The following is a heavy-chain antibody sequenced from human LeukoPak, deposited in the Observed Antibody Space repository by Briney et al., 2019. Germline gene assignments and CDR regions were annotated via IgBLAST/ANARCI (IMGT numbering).Heavy chain of an antibody. CDR2: IYYSGST. D-gene: IGHD3-9*01. CDR3: ARAVRYFDQGLAY. V-gene: IGHV4-59*01. J-gene: IGHJ4*02. Sequence: SETLSLTCTVSGGSISSYYWSWIRQPPGKGLEWIGYIYYSGSTNYNPSLKSRVTISVDTSKNQFSLKLSSVTAADTAVYYCARAVRYFDQGLAYWGQGTLVTVSS. CDR1: GGSISSYY.